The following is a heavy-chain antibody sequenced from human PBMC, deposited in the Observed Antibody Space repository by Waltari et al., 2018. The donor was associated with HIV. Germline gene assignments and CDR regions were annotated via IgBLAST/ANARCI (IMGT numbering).Heavy chain of an antibody. J-gene: IGHJ4*02. Sequence: DVQLVQSGAEIKKPGESLKISCKGSGYSFTTNWIGWVRQMPGKGLDWMAIIYPDDSDTRYNPSGRGQVTISVDRSISTAHLAWRRLKTSDTGIYYCVTSAYGANSWIDYWGQGTPVTVSS. CDR2: IYPDDSDT. V-gene: IGHV5-51*01. D-gene: IGHD3-10*01. CDR3: VTSAYGANSWIDY. CDR1: GYSFTTNW.